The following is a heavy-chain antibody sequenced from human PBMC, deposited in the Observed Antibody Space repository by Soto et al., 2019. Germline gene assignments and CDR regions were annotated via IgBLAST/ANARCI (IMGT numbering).Heavy chain of an antibody. V-gene: IGHV1-69*06. Sequence: ASVKVSCTASGGTFSSYAISLVRQAPGQGLEWMGGIIPIFGTANYAQKFQGRVTITADKSTSTAYMELSSLRSEDTAVYYCAWKDYYYGMDVWGQGTTVTVSS. CDR2: IIPIFGTA. J-gene: IGHJ6*02. CDR1: GGTFSSYA. CDR3: AWKDYYYGMDV. D-gene: IGHD1-1*01.